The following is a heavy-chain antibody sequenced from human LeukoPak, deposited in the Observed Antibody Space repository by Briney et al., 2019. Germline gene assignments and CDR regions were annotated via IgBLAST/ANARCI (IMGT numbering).Heavy chain of an antibody. J-gene: IGHJ6*02. CDR1: GYTFTSYG. CDR2: ISAYNGNT. D-gene: IGHD5-24*01. Sequence: ASEKVSCKASGYTFTSYGISWVRQAPGQGLEWMGWISAYNGNTNYAQKLQGRVTMTTDTSTSTAYMELRSLRSDDTAVYYCAREMATKLYYYFGMDVWGQGTTVTVSS. V-gene: IGHV1-18*01. CDR3: AREMATKLYYYFGMDV.